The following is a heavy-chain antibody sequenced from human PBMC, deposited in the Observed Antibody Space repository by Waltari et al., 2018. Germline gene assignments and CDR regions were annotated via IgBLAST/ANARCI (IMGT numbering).Heavy chain of an antibody. D-gene: IGHD3-16*01. Sequence: QVQVQQWGAGLLKPSETLSLTCAVYGGSFSGYYWSWIRQPPGKGPEWIGEINHSGSNSSNPSRKSRFTRSVDTSKSPFSLKLSSVTAADTAMYYCGGGLRAVSTFRNYYYGLDVWGQGTTVTVSS. J-gene: IGHJ6*02. V-gene: IGHV4-34*01. CDR2: INHSGSN. CDR1: GGSFSGYY. CDR3: GGGLRAVSTFRNYYYGLDV.